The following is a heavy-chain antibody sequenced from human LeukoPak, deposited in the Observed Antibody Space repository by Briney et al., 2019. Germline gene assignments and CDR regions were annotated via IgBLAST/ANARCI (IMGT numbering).Heavy chain of an antibody. CDR1: GYSFSVNY. Sequence: AAVKVSCYASGYSFSVNYIHLVRQAPAQELDWMGWIKPKTGSTNYAEKFQGRVTMTRDTSISTCYMELSRLRSDDVAVYYCARSSGGSGRWGDNWFDPWGQGTLVIVSS. D-gene: IGHD3-10*01. CDR3: ARSSGGSGRWGDNWFDP. CDR2: IKPKTGST. J-gene: IGHJ5*02. V-gene: IGHV1-2*02.